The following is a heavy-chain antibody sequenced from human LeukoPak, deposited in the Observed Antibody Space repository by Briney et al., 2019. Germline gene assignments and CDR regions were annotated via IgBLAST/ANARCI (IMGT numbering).Heavy chain of an antibody. CDR3: AREGSSSGFFDY. D-gene: IGHD6-19*01. CDR2: ISWNGGST. Sequence: PGGSLRLSCAASGFTFDDYTFHWVRQAPGKGLEWVSLISWNGGSTFYGDSVRGRFTISRDNGKNSLYLQMNSMRTEDTALYFCAREGSSSGFFDYWGQGTLVTVSS. V-gene: IGHV3-43*01. CDR1: GFTFDDYT. J-gene: IGHJ4*02.